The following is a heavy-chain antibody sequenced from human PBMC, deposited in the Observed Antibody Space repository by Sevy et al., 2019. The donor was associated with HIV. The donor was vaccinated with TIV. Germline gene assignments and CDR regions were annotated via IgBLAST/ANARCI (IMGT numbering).Heavy chain of an antibody. J-gene: IGHJ4*02. CDR3: ATGAGL. CDR1: GLTVSNYW. V-gene: IGHV3-7*01. CDR2: IKEDGSEN. D-gene: IGHD6-19*01. Sequence: GGSLRLSCVVAGLTVSNYWMTWVRQAPGKGLEGVAKIKEDGSENYYLFSVKDRFTISRDNAKNSLFLQMNSLRVDDTGVYYCATGAGLWGQGTLVTVSS.